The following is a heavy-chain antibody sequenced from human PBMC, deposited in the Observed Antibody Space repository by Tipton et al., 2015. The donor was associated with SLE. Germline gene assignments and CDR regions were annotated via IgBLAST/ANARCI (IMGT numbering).Heavy chain of an antibody. D-gene: IGHD1-14*01. J-gene: IGHJ3*02. CDR2: LSASGGSA. CDR1: GFTFSNYA. CDR3: AKFTTASTLGAFDI. Sequence: GSLRLSCAASGFTFSNYAMSWVRQAPVKGLEWVSGLSASGGSAYYVDSVKGRFTISRDSSKDTLYLQMNSLRAEDTAVYYCAKFTTASTLGAFDIWGQGTMVTVSS. V-gene: IGHV3-23*01.